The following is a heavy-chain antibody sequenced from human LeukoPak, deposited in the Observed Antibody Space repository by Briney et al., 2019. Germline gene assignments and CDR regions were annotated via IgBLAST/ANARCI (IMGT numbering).Heavy chain of an antibody. D-gene: IGHD3-22*01. J-gene: IGHJ4*02. CDR3: ARNQKYYYDSSGYYFDY. CDR1: GFTVSSNS. CDR2: IKQDGSEK. V-gene: IGHV3-7*01. Sequence: GGSLRLSCTVSGFTVSSNSMSWVRQAPGKGLEWVANIKQDGSEKYYVDSVKGRFTISRDNAKNSLYLQMNSLRAEDTAVYYCARNQKYYYDSSGYYFDYWGQGTLVTVSS.